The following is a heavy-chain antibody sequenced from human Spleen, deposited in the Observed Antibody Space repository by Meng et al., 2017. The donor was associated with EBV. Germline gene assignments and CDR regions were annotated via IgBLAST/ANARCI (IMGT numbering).Heavy chain of an antibody. CDR3: AHKEYASSWGIYYFDY. CDR1: GFSISTRGAG. Sequence: QITLKESGPTLVRPTQTLTLTCSFSGFSISTRGAGVGWVRQPPGKALEWLALIYWDDDKLYSPFLKNRLTITKDTSKNQVVLTMTNMDPVDTATYYCAHKEYASSWGIYYFDYWGPGTLVTVAS. CDR2: IYWDDDK. V-gene: IGHV2-5*02. D-gene: IGHD2-2*01. J-gene: IGHJ4*02.